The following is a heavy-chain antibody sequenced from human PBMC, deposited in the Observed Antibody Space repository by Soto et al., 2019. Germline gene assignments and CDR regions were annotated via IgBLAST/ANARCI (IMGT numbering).Heavy chain of an antibody. CDR2: ISYDGSNK. Sequence: GGSLRLSCTASGFTFGTYSMHWVRQAPGKGLEWVAVISYDGSNKYYADSVKGRFTISRDNSKNTLYLQMNSLRAEDTAVYYCAKDLIHLVTNYYYGMDVWGQGTTVTVSS. J-gene: IGHJ6*02. D-gene: IGHD4-17*01. CDR3: AKDLIHLVTNYYYGMDV. CDR1: GFTFGTYS. V-gene: IGHV3-30*04.